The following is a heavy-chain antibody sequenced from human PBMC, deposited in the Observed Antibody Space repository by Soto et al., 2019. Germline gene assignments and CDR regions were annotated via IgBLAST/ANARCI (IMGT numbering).Heavy chain of an antibody. J-gene: IGHJ5*02. CDR2: ISSSSSYI. CDR3: ARDVAARPPWFDP. CDR1: GFTFSSYS. Sequence: GGSLRLSCAASGFTFSSYSMNWVRQAPGKGLEWVSSISSSSSYIYYADSVKGRFTISRDNAKNSLYLQMNSLRAEDTAVYYCARDVAARPPWFDPWGQGTLVTVSS. V-gene: IGHV3-21*01. D-gene: IGHD6-6*01.